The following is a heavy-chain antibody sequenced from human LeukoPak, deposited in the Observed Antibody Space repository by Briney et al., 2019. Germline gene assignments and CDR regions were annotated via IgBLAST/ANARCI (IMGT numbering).Heavy chain of an antibody. D-gene: IGHD6-19*01. J-gene: IGHJ3*02. CDR1: GGSISSSNW. CDR3: ARATSSGWYHDAFDI. CDR2: IFHSGST. Sequence: KPSGTLSLTCAVSGGSISSSNWWSWVRQPPGKGLEWIGEIFHSGSTNYNPSLKSRVTISVDKSKNQFSLKLSSVTAADTAVYYCARATSSGWYHDAFDIWGQGTMVTVSS. V-gene: IGHV4-4*02.